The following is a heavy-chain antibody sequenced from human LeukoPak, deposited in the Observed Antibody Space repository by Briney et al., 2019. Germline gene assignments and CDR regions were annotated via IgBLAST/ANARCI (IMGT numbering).Heavy chain of an antibody. J-gene: IGHJ6*02. CDR2: IWYDGASK. D-gene: IGHD3-10*01. Sequence: GGSLRLSCVASGFSFSSYGMHWVRQAPGKGLEWVAAIWYDGASKYYVDSVKGRFTISRDNSKNTLYLQMNSLRAEDTAVYYCARGYGSGRYSYYFYGIDVWGQGTTVTVSS. CDR1: GFSFSSYG. CDR3: ARGYGSGRYSYYFYGIDV. V-gene: IGHV3-33*01.